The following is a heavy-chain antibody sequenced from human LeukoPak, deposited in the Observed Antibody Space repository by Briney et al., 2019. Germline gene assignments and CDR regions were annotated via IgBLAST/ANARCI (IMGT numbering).Heavy chain of an antibody. V-gene: IGHV1-8*01. J-gene: IGHJ5*02. CDR2: MNPNSGNT. D-gene: IGHD3-3*01. Sequence: ASVKVSCKASGYTFTGYDINWVRQATGQGLEWMGWMNPNSGNTGYAQKFQGRVTMTRNTSISTAYMELSSLRSEDTAVYYCARVDPYDFWSGYSDLFFDPWGQGTLVTVSS. CDR1: GYTFTGYD. CDR3: ARVDPYDFWSGYSDLFFDP.